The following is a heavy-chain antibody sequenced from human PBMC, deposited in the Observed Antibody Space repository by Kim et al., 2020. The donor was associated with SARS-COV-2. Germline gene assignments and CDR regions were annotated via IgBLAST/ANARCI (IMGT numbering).Heavy chain of an antibody. CDR2: IYHSGST. D-gene: IGHD4-17*01. CDR3: ASTTVTTWDNWFDP. J-gene: IGHJ5*02. CDR1: GYSISSGYY. Sequence: SETLSLTCTVSGYSISSGYYWGWIRQPPGKGLEWIGSIYHSGSTYYNPSLKSRVTISVDTSKNQFSLKLSSVTAADTAMYYCASTTVTTWDNWFDPWGQGTLVTVSS. V-gene: IGHV4-38-2*02.